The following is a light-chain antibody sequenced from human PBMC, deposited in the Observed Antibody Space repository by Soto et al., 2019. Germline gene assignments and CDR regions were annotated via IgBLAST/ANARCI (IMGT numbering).Light chain of an antibody. Sequence: DIQMTQSPSTLSASVGDRVTITCRASQSIGSWLAWYQQKPGKAPKLLIYKASSLESGVPSRFSGSGSGTEFTLTIISLQPDDFATYYCQQYHSYYRTFGQGTKVEIK. CDR3: QQYHSYYRT. CDR1: QSIGSW. V-gene: IGKV1-5*03. J-gene: IGKJ1*01. CDR2: KAS.